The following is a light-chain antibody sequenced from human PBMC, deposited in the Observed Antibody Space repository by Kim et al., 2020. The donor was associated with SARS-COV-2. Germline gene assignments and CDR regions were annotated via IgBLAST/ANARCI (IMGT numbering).Light chain of an antibody. J-gene: IGLJ3*02. CDR1: SGGIASNY. V-gene: IGLV6-57*01. CDR2: ENK. CDR3: QTYDSNNWL. Sequence: GKTVTIACPRRSGGIASNYALCVQQRTGRCPPIGSYENKKRPSGVPARFSGSIDSSSNSASPTISGLKTEDEADYYCQTYDSNNWLFGGGTQLTVL.